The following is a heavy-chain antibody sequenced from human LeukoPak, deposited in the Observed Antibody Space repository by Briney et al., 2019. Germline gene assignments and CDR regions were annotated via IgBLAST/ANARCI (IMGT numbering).Heavy chain of an antibody. CDR2: IYHSGST. CDR3: ARGGSGWYDGDDY. CDR1: GYSISSGYY. V-gene: IGHV4-38-2*02. Sequence: PSETLSLTCTVSGYSISSGYYWGWIRQPPGKGLEWIGSIYHSGSTYYNPSLKSRVTISVDTSKNQFSLKLSSVTAADTAVYYCARGGSGWYDGDDYWGWGALVTVSS. J-gene: IGHJ4*02. D-gene: IGHD6-19*01.